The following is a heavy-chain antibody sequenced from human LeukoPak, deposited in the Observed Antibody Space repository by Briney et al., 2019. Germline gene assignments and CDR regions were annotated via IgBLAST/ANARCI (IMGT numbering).Heavy chain of an antibody. CDR3: ASPYCTNGVCYGYFDY. V-gene: IGHV4-34*01. CDR2: INHSGST. Sequence: SETLSLTCAVYGGSFSRYSWSWIRQPPGKGLEWIGEINHSGSTNYNPSLKSRVTISIDTSKNQFSLKLSSVTAADTAVYYCASPYCTNGVCYGYFDYWGQGTLVTVSS. D-gene: IGHD2-8*01. CDR1: GGSFSRYS. J-gene: IGHJ4*02.